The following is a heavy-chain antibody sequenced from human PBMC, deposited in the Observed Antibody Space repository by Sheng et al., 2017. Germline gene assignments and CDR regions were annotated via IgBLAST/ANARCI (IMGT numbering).Heavy chain of an antibody. CDR1: GGSISSGGYY. J-gene: IGHJ3*02. CDR2: IYYSGST. D-gene: IGHD3-22*01. Sequence: QVQLQESGPGLVKPSQTLSLTCAVSGGSISSGGYYWSWIRQHPGKGLEWIGYIYYSGSTYYNPSLKSRVTISVDTSKNQFSLKLSSVTAADTAVYYCARGLRGSSGYTRAFDIWGQGTMVTVSS. V-gene: IGHV4-31*11. CDR3: ARGLRGSSGYTRAFDI.